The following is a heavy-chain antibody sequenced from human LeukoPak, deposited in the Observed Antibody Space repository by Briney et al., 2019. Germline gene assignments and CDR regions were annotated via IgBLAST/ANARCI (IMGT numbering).Heavy chain of an antibody. CDR2: INPNSGGT. Sequence: ASVKVSCKASGYTFTGYYMHWLRQAPGQGLEWMGWINPNSGGTNYAQKFQGRVTMTRDTSISTAYMELSRLRSDDTAVYYCALLWVWAVVVPAAKNWFDPWGQGTLVTVSS. CDR1: GYTFTGYY. V-gene: IGHV1-2*02. J-gene: IGHJ5*02. CDR3: ALLWVWAVVVPAAKNWFDP. D-gene: IGHD2-2*01.